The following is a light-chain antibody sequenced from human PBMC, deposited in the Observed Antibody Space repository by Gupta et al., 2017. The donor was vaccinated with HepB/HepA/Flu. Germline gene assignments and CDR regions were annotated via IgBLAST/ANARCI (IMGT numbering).Light chain of an antibody. Sequence: SYVLTQPPSVSVSPGQTARITCSGDALPKQYAYWYQQKPGKAPVLVIYKDSERPSGIPDRFSGSSSGTTVTLDISGVQAEDEADYYCQSADISGTYVLFGGGTKLTVL. J-gene: IGLJ2*01. CDR1: ALPKQY. CDR3: QSADISGTYVL. CDR2: KDS. V-gene: IGLV3-25*03.